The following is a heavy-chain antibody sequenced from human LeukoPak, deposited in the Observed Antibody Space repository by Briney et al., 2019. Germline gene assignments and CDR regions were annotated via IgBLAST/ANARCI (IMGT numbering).Heavy chain of an antibody. CDR2: IYYSGST. CDR3: ARKDDILTGPSNDAFDR. CDR1: GGSISSYY. D-gene: IGHD3-9*01. V-gene: IGHV4-59*01. Sequence: PSETLSLTCTVSGGSISSYYWSWIRQPPGKGLEWIGYIYYSGSTNYNPFLKSRVTISVDTSKNQFSLKLSSVTAADTAVYYCARKDDILTGPSNDAFDRWGQGKLVTVSS. J-gene: IGHJ3*01.